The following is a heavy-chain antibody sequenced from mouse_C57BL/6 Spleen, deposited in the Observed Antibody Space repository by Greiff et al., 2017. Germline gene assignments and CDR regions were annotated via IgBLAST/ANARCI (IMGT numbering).Heavy chain of an antibody. D-gene: IGHD4-1*01. J-gene: IGHJ2*01. CDR2: IYPGSGST. CDR3: ARITGPFAY. V-gene: IGHV1-55*01. CDR1: GYTFTRYW. Sequence: QVQLQQPGAELVKPGASVTMSCKASGYTFTRYWITWVKQRPGQGLEWIGDIYPGSGSTNYNEKFKSKATLTVETSSSTACMQLSSLTSEDSAVYYCARITGPFAYWGQGTTLTVSS.